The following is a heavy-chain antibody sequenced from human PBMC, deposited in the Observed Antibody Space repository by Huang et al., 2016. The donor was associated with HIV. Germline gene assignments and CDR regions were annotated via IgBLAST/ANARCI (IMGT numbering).Heavy chain of an antibody. J-gene: IGHJ4*02. D-gene: IGHD6-25*01. CDR1: GYTFTHYA. CDR2: KNNNTGNP. V-gene: IGHV7-4-1*02. Sequence: QVQLLQSGSELKKPGASVKVSCKASGYTFTHYAMNGGRQASGQGLEWMGCKNNNTGNPTDAQGFTGRFVFSVDTSVSTVYLQISSLKAEDTAMYYCARGFSSGPNSDYWGQGTLVTVSS. CDR3: ARGFSSGPNSDY.